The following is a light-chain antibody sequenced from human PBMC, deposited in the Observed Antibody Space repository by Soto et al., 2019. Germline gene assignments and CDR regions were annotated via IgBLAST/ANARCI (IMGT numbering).Light chain of an antibody. V-gene: IGLV2-8*01. CDR2: EVS. CDR1: RSDVGAYNY. J-gene: IGLJ2*01. Sequence: QSALTQPPSASGSPGQSVTISCTGTRSDVGAYNYVSWYQQHPGKAPQVMIYEVSKRPSGVPDRFSGSKSGNTASLTVSGLQAEDEADYYCSSYAGSNNLVFGGGTNLTVL. CDR3: SSYAGSNNLV.